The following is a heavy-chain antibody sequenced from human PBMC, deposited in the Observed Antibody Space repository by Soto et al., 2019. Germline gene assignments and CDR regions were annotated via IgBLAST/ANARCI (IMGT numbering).Heavy chain of an antibody. CDR2: IYPGDSDT. CDR1: GYRFTNYW. CDR3: ARNYGGNSYAFDI. V-gene: IGHV5-51*01. D-gene: IGHD2-21*02. Sequence: GESLKISCKGSGYRFTNYWIGWVRQMPGKGLEWMGIIYPGDSDTRYSPSFQGQVTISADKSINTAYLQWSSLKASDTAMYYCARNYGGNSYAFDIWGQGTMVTVSS. J-gene: IGHJ3*02.